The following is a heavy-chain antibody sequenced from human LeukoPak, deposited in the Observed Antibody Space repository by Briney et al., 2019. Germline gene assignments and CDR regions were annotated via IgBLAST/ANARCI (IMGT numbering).Heavy chain of an antibody. J-gene: IGHJ2*01. CDR3: ARDREWLIPGYFDL. V-gene: IGHV4-4*07. CDR2: IYKNGGT. Sequence: SETLSLTCTVSGGSISSYYWSWIRQSAGKGLEWIGRIYKNGGTYYNPSLKSRVTMSVDTSKNQFSLKLNSVAAADTALYYCARDREWLIPGYFDLWGRGSLVTVSS. CDR1: GGSISSYY. D-gene: IGHD6-19*01.